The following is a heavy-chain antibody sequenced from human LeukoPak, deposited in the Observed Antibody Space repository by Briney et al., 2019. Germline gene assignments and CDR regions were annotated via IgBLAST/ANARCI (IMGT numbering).Heavy chain of an antibody. J-gene: IGHJ4*02. D-gene: IGHD3-9*01. Sequence: SETLSLTCTVSGGSISSYYWSWIRQPPGKGLEWIGYIYYSGSTNYNPSLKSRVTISVDTSKNQFSLKLSSVTAADTAVYYCARMIYYDILTGYSNYFDYWGQGNLVTVSS. CDR3: ARMIYYDILTGYSNYFDY. V-gene: IGHV4-59*01. CDR2: IYYSGST. CDR1: GGSISSYY.